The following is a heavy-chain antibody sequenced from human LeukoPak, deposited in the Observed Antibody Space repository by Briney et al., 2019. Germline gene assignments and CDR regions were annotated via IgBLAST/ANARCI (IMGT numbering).Heavy chain of an antibody. Sequence: SETLSLTCTVSGGSISGSSYYWSWIRQPPGKGLECIGHIYYSGSTYYNPSLKSRVTISVDTSKNQFSLKLSSVTAADTAVYYCARGRGVPYYYDSSGYYPADYWGQGTLVTVSS. J-gene: IGHJ4*02. CDR2: IYYSGST. CDR3: ARGRGVPYYYDSSGYYPADY. D-gene: IGHD3-22*01. V-gene: IGHV4-30-4*01. CDR1: GGSISGSSYY.